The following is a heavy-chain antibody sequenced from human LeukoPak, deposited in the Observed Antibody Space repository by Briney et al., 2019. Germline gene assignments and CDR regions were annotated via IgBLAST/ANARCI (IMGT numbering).Heavy chain of an antibody. CDR2: IYYSGST. Sequence: PSETLSLTCTVSGGSISSYYWSWIRQPPGKGLEWIGYIYYSGSTNYNPSLKSRVTISVDTSKNQFSLKLSSVTAADTAVYYCARAPEDYGGNYFDYWGQGTLVTVSS. V-gene: IGHV4-59*01. CDR3: ARAPEDYGGNYFDY. D-gene: IGHD4-23*01. J-gene: IGHJ4*02. CDR1: GGSISSYY.